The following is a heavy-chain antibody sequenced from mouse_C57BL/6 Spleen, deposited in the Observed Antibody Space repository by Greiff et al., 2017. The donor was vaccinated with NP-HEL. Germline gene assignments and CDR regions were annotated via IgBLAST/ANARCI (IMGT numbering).Heavy chain of an antibody. Sequence: QVHVKQSGAELVKPGASVKISCKASGYAFSSYWMNWVKQRPGKGLEWIGQIYPGDGDTNYNGKFKGKATLTADKSSSTAYMQLSSLTSEDSAVYFCARGRDYYGSSFYYAMDYWGQGTSVTVSS. J-gene: IGHJ4*01. CDR1: GYAFSSYW. CDR2: IYPGDGDT. D-gene: IGHD1-1*01. CDR3: ARGRDYYGSSFYYAMDY. V-gene: IGHV1-80*01.